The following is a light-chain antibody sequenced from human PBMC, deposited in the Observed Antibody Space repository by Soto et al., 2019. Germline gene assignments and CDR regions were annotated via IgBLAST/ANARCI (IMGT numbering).Light chain of an antibody. CDR3: QQYYSDHRA. CDR1: QGISSY. Sequence: AIRMTQSPSSLSASTGDRVTITCRASQGISSYLAWYQQKPGIASKLLSYAASTLQSGVPSWCSGSGSGIDFTLTIRCLQSEDFATYYCQQYYSDHRAFGGETKV. J-gene: IGKJ4*01. CDR2: AAS. V-gene: IGKV1-8*01.